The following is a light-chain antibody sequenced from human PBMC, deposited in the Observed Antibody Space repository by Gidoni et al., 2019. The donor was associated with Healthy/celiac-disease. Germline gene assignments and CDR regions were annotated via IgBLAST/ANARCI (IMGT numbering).Light chain of an antibody. V-gene: IGLV2-8*01. J-gene: IGLJ2*01. CDR1: SSDVGGYNY. Sequence: QSALTQPPSASGSPGPSVTISGTGPSSDVGGYNYVSWYQQHPGKAPKLMIYEVSKRPSGVPDRFSGSKSGNTASLTVSGLQAEDEADYYCSSYAGSNNLVFGGGTKLTVL. CDR3: SSYAGSNNLV. CDR2: EVS.